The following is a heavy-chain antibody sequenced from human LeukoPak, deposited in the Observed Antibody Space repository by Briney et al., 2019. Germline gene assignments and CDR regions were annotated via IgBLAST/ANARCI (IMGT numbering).Heavy chain of an antibody. D-gene: IGHD6-19*01. J-gene: IGHJ4*02. V-gene: IGHV4-59*01. CDR3: ARDNSSGWYGDWDY. CDR2: IYYSGST. Sequence: SETLSLTCTVSGGSISSYYWSWIRQPPGKGLEWIGYIYYSGSTNYNPSLKSRLTISVDTSKNQFSLKLSSVTAADTAVYYCARDNSSGWYGDWDYWGQGTLVTVSS. CDR1: GGSISSYY.